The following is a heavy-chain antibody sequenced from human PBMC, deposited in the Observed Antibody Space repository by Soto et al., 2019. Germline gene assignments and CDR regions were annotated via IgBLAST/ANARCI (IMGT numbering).Heavy chain of an antibody. D-gene: IGHD2-15*01. J-gene: IGHJ6*02. CDR3: ARVGYGGHGSYGMDV. CDR1: GGTFSSYA. V-gene: IGHV1-69*01. CDR2: IIHMLGTT. Sequence: QVQLVQSGAEVKKPGSSVKVSCKASGGTFSSYAIAWVRQAPGQGLEWMGGIIHMLGTTNYAQKLQGRVTITGDESRSTAYMELGSMRSKDMAVYYCARVGYGGHGSYGMDVWGQGATVIVSS.